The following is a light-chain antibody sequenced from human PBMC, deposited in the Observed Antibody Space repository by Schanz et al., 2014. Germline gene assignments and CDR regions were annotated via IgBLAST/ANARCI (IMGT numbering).Light chain of an antibody. CDR3: SSHGGSRV. J-gene: IGLJ3*02. V-gene: IGLV1-40*01. CDR2: ENK. CDR1: SSNIGAGYD. Sequence: QSVLTQPPSVSGAPGQRVTVSCTGGSSNIGAGYDVHWYQQLPGTAPRLLMFENKHRPSGVPDRFSGSKSGTSASLAITGLQAEDEADYYCSSHGGSRVFGGGTKLTVL.